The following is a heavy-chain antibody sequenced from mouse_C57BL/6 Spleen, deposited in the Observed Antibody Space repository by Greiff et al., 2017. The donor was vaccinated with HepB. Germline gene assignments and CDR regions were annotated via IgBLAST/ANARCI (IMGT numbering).Heavy chain of an antibody. CDR2: IDPSDSET. V-gene: IGHV1-52*01. Sequence: QVQLQQPGAELVRPGSSVKLSCKASGYTFTSYWMHWVKQRPIQGLEWIGNIDPSDSETHYNQKFKDKATLTVDKSSSTAYMQLSSLTSEDSAVYYCARYYVSSYFYFDYWGQGTTLTVSS. CDR3: ARYYVSSYFYFDY. CDR1: GYTFTSYW. D-gene: IGHD1-1*01. J-gene: IGHJ2*01.